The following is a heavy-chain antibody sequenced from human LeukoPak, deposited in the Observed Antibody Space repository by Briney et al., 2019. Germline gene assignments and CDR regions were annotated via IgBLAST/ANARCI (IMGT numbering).Heavy chain of an antibody. J-gene: IGHJ4*02. CDR3: VREPYCSGGSCYTSGFDC. D-gene: IGHD2-15*01. V-gene: IGHV3-74*01. Sequence: GGSVRLSCAASGFTFSSYEMNWGRQAPGKGLVWVSRIKNDGSSTTYADAVKGRFTISRDNAKNTLYLQMNSLRAEDTAVYYCVREPYCSGGSCYTSGFDCWGQGTLVNVSS. CDR1: GFTFSSYE. CDR2: IKNDGSST.